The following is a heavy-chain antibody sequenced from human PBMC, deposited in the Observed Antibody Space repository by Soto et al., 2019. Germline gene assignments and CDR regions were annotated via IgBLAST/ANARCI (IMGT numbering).Heavy chain of an antibody. J-gene: IGHJ6*02. CDR2: IYPRDSEV. CDR3: ASHLEVPFHGRVTFYYGLDV. Sequence: EVQLVQSGAEVRKPGDSLKISCKTSGYGFTGFWIGWVRQMPGKGLEWMGIIYPRDSEVKYGPSFQGHVTISVDTSIETAYLQWTRLNISDTAMYYCASHLEVPFHGRVTFYYGLDVWGQGTTVTVSS. V-gene: IGHV5-51*03. CDR1: GYGFTGFW.